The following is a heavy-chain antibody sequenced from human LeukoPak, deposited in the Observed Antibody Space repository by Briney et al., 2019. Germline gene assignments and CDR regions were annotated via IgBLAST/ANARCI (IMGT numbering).Heavy chain of an antibody. CDR2: ISSSGSTI. CDR1: GFTFSDYY. Sequence: GGSLRLSCAASGFTFSDYYMSWIRQAPGKGLEWVSYISSSGSTIYYADSVKGRFTISRDNAKNSLYLQMNSLRAEDTAVCYCARGQYDFWSGYYTSSPLDYWGQGTLVTVSS. CDR3: ARGQYDFWSGYYTSSPLDY. D-gene: IGHD3-3*01. J-gene: IGHJ4*02. V-gene: IGHV3-11*01.